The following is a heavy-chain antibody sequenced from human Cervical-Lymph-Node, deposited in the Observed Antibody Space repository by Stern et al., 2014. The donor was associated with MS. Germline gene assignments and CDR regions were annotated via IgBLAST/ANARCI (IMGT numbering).Heavy chain of an antibody. CDR1: GGSFSGYY. D-gene: IGHD5-24*01. CDR2: ISHSGST. CDR3: APRPGDGYRYNWFDP. J-gene: IGHJ5*02. Sequence: VQLVQWGAGLLKPSETLSLTCAVYGGSFSGYYWSWIRQPPGKGLEGIGXISHSGSTNYTPSLKSRVPISVDTSKNHFSLKLSSVTAADTAVYYCAPRPGDGYRYNWFDPWGQGTLVTVSS. V-gene: IGHV4-34*01.